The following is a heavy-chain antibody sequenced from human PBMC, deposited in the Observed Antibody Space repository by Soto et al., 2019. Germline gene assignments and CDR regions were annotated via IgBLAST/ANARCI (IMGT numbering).Heavy chain of an antibody. V-gene: IGHV6-1*01. CDR1: GDSVSTNTAT. Sequence: SQTLSLTCDISGDSVSTNTATWDWIRQSPSRGLEWLGRTYYRSRWYFDYAVSVKSRITISPDISNNQVSLQLTSVTPDDTAIYYCVRLIGNSWLDSWGQRTMVAVSS. CDR3: VRLIGNSWLDS. D-gene: IGHD3-22*01. J-gene: IGHJ5*01. CDR2: TYYRSRWYF.